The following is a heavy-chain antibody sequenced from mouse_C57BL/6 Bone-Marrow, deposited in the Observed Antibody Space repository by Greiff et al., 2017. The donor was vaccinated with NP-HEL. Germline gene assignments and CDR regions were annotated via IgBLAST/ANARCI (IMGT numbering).Heavy chain of an antibody. V-gene: IGHV3-6*01. J-gene: IGHJ1*03. Sequence: ESGPGLVKPSQSPSLTCSVTGYSITSGYYWNWIRQFPGNKLEWMGYISYDGSNNYNPSLKNRISITRDTSKNQFFLKLNSVTTEDTATYYCARGAYYSNYGYFDVWGTGTTVTVSS. CDR2: ISYDGSN. D-gene: IGHD2-5*01. CDR3: ARGAYYSNYGYFDV. CDR1: GYSITSGYY.